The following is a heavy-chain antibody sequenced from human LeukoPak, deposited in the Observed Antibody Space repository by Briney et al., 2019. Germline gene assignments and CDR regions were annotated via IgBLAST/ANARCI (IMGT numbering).Heavy chain of an antibody. Sequence: GASVKVSCKASGYTFTSYYMHWVRQAPGQGLEWMGIINPSGGSTSYAQKFQGRVTMTRDTSTSTVYMELSSLRSEDTAVYYCARDWVFGVVIITSYGMDVWGQGTTVTVSS. CDR3: ARDWVFGVVIITSYGMDV. J-gene: IGHJ6*02. CDR1: GYTFTSYY. CDR2: INPSGGST. D-gene: IGHD3-3*01. V-gene: IGHV1-46*01.